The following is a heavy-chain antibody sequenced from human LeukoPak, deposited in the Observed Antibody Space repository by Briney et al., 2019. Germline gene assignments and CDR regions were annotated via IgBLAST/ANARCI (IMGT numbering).Heavy chain of an antibody. CDR2: ISWNSGSI. J-gene: IGHJ4*02. Sequence: PGGSLRLSCAASGFTFSSYWMHWVRQAPGKGLEWVSGISWNSGSIGYADSVKGRFTISRDNAKNSLYLQMNSLRAEDTALYYCAKDDILTAWGQGTLVTASS. D-gene: IGHD3-9*01. CDR1: GFTFSSYW. V-gene: IGHV3-9*01. CDR3: AKDDILTA.